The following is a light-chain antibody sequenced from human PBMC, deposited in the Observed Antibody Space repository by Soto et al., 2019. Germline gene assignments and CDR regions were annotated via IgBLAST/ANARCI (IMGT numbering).Light chain of an antibody. Sequence: QSALTQPPSASGSPGQSVTFSCTGTSRDMGEYNYVSWYQQHPGKAPKLIIFEVSQRPSGVPDRFSGSKSGNTASLTVSGLQAEDEADYYCSSYAGAYTLIFGGGTKLTVL. CDR3: SSYAGAYTLI. CDR1: SRDMGEYNY. J-gene: IGLJ2*01. V-gene: IGLV2-8*01. CDR2: EVS.